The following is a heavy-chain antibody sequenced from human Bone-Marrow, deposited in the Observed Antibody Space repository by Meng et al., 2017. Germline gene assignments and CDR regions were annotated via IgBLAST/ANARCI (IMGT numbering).Heavy chain of an antibody. V-gene: IGHV4-30-4*01. CDR2: IYHSGST. CDR1: GGSISSGDYY. CDR3: ASTYYYDSTGPNWFGP. D-gene: IGHD3-22*01. J-gene: IGHJ5*02. Sequence: QVQLQELGPGLVKPSQTLSLTCTVSGGSISSGDYYWNWIRQPPGKGLEWIGYIYHSGSTYYNPSLKSRVTISIDTSKNQFSLKLSSVTAADTAVYYCASTYYYDSTGPNWFGPWGQGTLVTVSS.